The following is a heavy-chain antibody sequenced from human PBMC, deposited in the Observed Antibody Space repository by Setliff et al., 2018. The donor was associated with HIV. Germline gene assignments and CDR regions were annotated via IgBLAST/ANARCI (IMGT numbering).Heavy chain of an antibody. J-gene: IGHJ2*01. V-gene: IGHV4-4*08. CDR1: GGSISSHY. D-gene: IGHD6-19*01. CDR2: IYTSGST. CDR3: ARGLSSGWYGYWYFDL. Sequence: SETLSLTCNVSGGSISSHYWSWIRQPPGKGLEWIGHIYTSGSTNYNPSLKSRVTISVDTSKNQFSLKLSSVTAADTAVYYCARGLSSGWYGYWYFDLWGRGTLVTVSS.